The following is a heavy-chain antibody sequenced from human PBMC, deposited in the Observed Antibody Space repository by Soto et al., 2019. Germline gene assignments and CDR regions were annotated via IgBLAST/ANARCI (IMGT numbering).Heavy chain of an antibody. V-gene: IGHV4-31*03. Sequence: QVQLQESGPGLVKPSQTLSLTCTVSGGSISSGGYYWSWIRQHPGKGLEWIGYIYYSGSTYYNPSLKSRVTISVDTSKNQFSLKLSSVTAADTAVYYCATAVVGSWCTDNWFDPWGQGTLVTVSS. CDR2: IYYSGST. CDR3: ATAVVGSWCTDNWFDP. D-gene: IGHD6-13*01. CDR1: GGSISSGGYY. J-gene: IGHJ5*02.